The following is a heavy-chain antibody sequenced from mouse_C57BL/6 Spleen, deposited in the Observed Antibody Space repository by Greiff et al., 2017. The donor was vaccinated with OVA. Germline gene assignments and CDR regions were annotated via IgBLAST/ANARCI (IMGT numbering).Heavy chain of an antibody. CDR1: GYTFTSYW. J-gene: IGHJ1*03. D-gene: IGHD2-3*01. V-gene: IGHV1-55*01. CDR3: ARPGYFHWYFVV. Sequence: VQLQQPGAELVKPGASVKMSCKASGYTFTSYWITWVKQRPGQGLEWIGDIYPGSGSTNYNEKFKSKATLTVDTSSSTAYMQLSSLTSEDSAVYYCARPGYFHWYFVVWGTGTTVTVSS. CDR2: IYPGSGST.